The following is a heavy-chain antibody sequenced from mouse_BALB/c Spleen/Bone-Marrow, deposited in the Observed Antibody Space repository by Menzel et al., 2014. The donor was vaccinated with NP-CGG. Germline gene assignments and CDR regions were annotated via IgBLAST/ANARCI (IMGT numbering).Heavy chain of an antibody. Sequence: QVHVKQSGAELVRPGVSVKISCKGSGYTFTDYAMHWVKQSHAKSLEWLGVISTYYGDASYNQKFKVKATMTVDKSSSTAYMELARRTSEDSAIYYCARESIYYYGSTLDYWGQGTTLTVSS. CDR2: ISTYYGDA. CDR3: ARESIYYYGSTLDY. CDR1: GYTFTDYA. D-gene: IGHD1-1*01. V-gene: IGHV1S137*01. J-gene: IGHJ2*01.